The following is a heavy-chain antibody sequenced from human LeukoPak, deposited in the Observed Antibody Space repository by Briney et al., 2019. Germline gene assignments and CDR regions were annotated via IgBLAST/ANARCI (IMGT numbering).Heavy chain of an antibody. CDR3: ARVGRGHFDY. Sequence: PSETLSLTCTVSGGSISTYYWSWIRQPPGKGLEWIGYVYYTGNTNYNPSLKSRATISVDTSKNQFSLNLGSVTAADTAVYYCARVGRGHFDYWGQGTLVTVSS. J-gene: IGHJ4*02. CDR1: GGSISTYY. V-gene: IGHV4-59*01. CDR2: VYYTGNT.